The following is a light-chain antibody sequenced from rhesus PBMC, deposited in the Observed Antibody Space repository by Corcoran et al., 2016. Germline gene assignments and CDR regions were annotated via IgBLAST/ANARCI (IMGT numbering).Light chain of an antibody. CDR2: EAS. CDR1: QGITND. CDR3: QHYYSTPYS. V-gene: IGKV1-25*01. Sequence: DIQMTQSPSSLSASVGDRVTITCRASQGITNDLAWYQQKPGETPKLLIYEASSLQSGIPSRFSGSGSGTDFPLTISSLQSEDFATYYCQHYYSTPYSFGQVTKVEIK. J-gene: IGKJ2*01.